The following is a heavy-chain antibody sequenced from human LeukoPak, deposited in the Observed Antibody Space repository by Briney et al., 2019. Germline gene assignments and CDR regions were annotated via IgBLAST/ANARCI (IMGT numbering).Heavy chain of an antibody. D-gene: IGHD6-13*01. CDR2: ISGSGGST. Sequence: GGSLGLSCAASGFTFSSYAMSWVRQAPGKGLEWVSAISGSGGSTYYADSVKGRFTISRDNSKNTLYLQMNSLRAEDTAVYYCAEDRSYSSSWYGDYWGQGTLVTVSS. CDR3: AEDRSYSSSWYGDY. CDR1: GFTFSSYA. J-gene: IGHJ4*02. V-gene: IGHV3-23*01.